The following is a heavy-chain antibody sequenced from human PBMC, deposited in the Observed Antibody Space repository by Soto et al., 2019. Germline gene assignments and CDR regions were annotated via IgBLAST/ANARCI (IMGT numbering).Heavy chain of an antibody. D-gene: IGHD3-10*01. Sequence: EVQLLESGGGLVQPGGSLRLSCAASGFHFRSYGMSWVRQAPGKGLEWVSGLSGSGGSTYYADSVKGRFTISRDISNNTLYLQMNSLRAEDTAIYFCAKDPYYFGSWSFYNPTRFDYWGQGTLVSVSS. CDR1: GFHFRSYG. CDR2: LSGSGGST. V-gene: IGHV3-23*01. J-gene: IGHJ4*02. CDR3: AKDPYYFGSWSFYNPTRFDY.